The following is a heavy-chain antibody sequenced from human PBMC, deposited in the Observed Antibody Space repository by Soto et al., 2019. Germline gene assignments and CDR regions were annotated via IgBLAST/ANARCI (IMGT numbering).Heavy chain of an antibody. Sequence: PGGSLRLSCAASRFTFSTYGMHWVRQAPGKGLEWVAVMSYDGTHKYYADSVKGRFTISRDNSKNTLYLQMNSLRAEDTAVYYCAKDRSGYCTNGACYHHGTDVGGQGTTVTVSS. D-gene: IGHD2-8*01. J-gene: IGHJ6*02. CDR2: MSYDGTHK. CDR3: AKDRSGYCTNGACYHHGTDV. V-gene: IGHV3-30*18. CDR1: RFTFSTYG.